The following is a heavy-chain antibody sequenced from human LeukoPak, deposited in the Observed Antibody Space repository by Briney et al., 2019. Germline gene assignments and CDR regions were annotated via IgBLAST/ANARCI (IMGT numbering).Heavy chain of an antibody. Sequence: PGGSLRLSCAASGFTVSSNYMSWVRQAPGKGLEWVSVIYSGGSTYYADSVKGRFTISRDNSKNTLYLQMNSLRAEDTAVYYCARDQATMVRGVIIQGPYGMDVWGQGTTVTVSS. V-gene: IGHV3-53*01. D-gene: IGHD3-10*01. J-gene: IGHJ6*02. CDR1: GFTVSSNY. CDR3: ARDQATMVRGVIIQGPYGMDV. CDR2: IYSGGST.